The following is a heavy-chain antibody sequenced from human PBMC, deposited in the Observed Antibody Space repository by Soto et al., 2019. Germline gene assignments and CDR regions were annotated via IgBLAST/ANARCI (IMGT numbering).Heavy chain of an antibody. CDR1: GYSFTSYW. V-gene: IGHV5-51*01. CDR2: IYPGDSDT. D-gene: IGHD3-9*01. Sequence: GESLKISCNGSGYSFTSYWIGWLRHMPGKGLEWMGIIYPGDSDTRYSPSFQGQVTISADKSISTAYLQWSSLKASDTAMYYCAREGYDILTGYYKTYYYYGMGVWGQGTTVTVSS. CDR3: AREGYDILTGYYKTYYYYGMGV. J-gene: IGHJ6*02.